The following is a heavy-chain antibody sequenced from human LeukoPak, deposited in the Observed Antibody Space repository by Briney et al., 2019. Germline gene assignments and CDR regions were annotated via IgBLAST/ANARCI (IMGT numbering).Heavy chain of an antibody. CDR1: GFTFSSYG. Sequence: GRSLRLSCAASGFTFSSYGMHWVRQAPGKGLEWVAVISYDGSNKYYADSVKGRFTISRDNSKNTLYFQMSSLRAEDTAVYYCVKGTGTKYYYYGMDVWGQGTTATVSS. J-gene: IGHJ6*02. V-gene: IGHV3-30*18. D-gene: IGHD3/OR15-3a*01. CDR3: VKGTGTKYYYYGMDV. CDR2: ISYDGSNK.